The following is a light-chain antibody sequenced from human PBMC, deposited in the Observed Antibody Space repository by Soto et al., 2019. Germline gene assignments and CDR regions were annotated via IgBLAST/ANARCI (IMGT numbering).Light chain of an antibody. CDR3: QQVKLDLA. V-gene: IGKV1-5*01. J-gene: IGKJ1*01. CDR1: QSISNC. Sequence: DIQMTQSPSTLSASVGDRVTITCRASQSISNCLALYQQKPGKAPNLLIYDASRLESGVPSRFSGRGSGTGFIITISSLQPDDFATYYCQQVKLDLAFGQGTKVEIK. CDR2: DAS.